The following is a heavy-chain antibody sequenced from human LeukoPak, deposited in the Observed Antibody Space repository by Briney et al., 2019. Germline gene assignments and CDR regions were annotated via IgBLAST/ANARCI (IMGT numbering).Heavy chain of an antibody. CDR2: ISSRSSYI. CDR3: EGGIRYCSSTSCDY. J-gene: IGHJ4*02. Sequence: GRSRRLSCAASGFTFSSYSMNWVRQAPGKGLEWVSSISSRSSYIYYADSVKGRFTISRDNAKNSLYLQMNSLRAEDTVFYQAEGGIRYCSSTSCDYWGQGTLVTVSS. V-gene: IGHV3-21*01. D-gene: IGHD2-2*01. CDR1: GFTFSSYS.